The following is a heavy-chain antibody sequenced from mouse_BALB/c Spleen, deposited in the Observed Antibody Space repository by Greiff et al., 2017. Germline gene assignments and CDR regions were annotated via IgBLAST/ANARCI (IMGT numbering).Heavy chain of an antibody. J-gene: IGHJ4*01. V-gene: IGHV10-1*02. CDR3: VRQMGTYYGLYAMDY. CDR1: GFTFNTYA. CDR2: IRSKSNNYAT. D-gene: IGHD2-9*01. Sequence: DVKLVESGGGLVQPKGSLKLSCAASGFTFNTYAMNWVRQAPGKGLEWVARIRSKSNNYATYYADSVKDRFTISRDDSQSMLYLQMNNLKTEDTAMYYCVRQMGTYYGLYAMDYWGQGTSVTVSS.